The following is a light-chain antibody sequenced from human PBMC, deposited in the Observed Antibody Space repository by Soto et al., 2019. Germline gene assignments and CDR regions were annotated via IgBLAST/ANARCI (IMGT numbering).Light chain of an antibody. V-gene: IGKV3-11*01. CDR2: DAS. Sequence: EIVLTQSPATLSLSPGERATLSCRASQSVTRYLAWYQQRPGQTPRLLIYDASNRATGIPARFSGSGSGTDFTLSIRSLEPEDFAVYYCQQRSSWPRTFGPGTKVDIK. J-gene: IGKJ3*01. CDR3: QQRSSWPRT. CDR1: QSVTRY.